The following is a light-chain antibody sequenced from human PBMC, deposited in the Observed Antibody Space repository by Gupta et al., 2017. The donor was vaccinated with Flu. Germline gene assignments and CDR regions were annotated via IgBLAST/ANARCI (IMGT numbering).Light chain of an antibody. CDR1: SSDVGRSDS. Sequence: QSALTQPVSVSGSPGQSITISCSGTSSDVGRSDSVSWYQQHPDKAPKLIIFDVTNRPSGVSSRFSGSKSGNTASLTISGLQAEDETDYYCSSYTSGSTFYVFGTGTKVTVL. J-gene: IGLJ1*01. CDR3: SSYTSGSTFYV. CDR2: DVT. V-gene: IGLV2-14*01.